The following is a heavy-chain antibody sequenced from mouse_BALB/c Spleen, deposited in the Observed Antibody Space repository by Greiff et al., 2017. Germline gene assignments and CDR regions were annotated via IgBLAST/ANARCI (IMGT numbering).Heavy chain of an antibody. D-gene: IGHD2-10*02. CDR2: INPYNDGT. CDR3: ARSKYGHAMDY. Sequence: VHVKQSGPELVKPGASVKMSCKASGYTFTSYVMHWVKQKPGQGLEWIGYINPYNDGTKYNEKFKGKATLTSDKSSSTAYMELSSLTSEDSAVYYCARSKYGHAMDYWGQGTSVTVSS. J-gene: IGHJ4*01. CDR1: GYTFTSYV. V-gene: IGHV1-14*01.